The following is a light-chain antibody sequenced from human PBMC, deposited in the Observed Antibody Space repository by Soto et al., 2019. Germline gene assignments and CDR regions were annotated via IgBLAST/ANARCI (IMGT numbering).Light chain of an antibody. CDR1: QNINNF. CDR2: AAS. CDR3: QQSYSTPPA. J-gene: IGKJ1*01. V-gene: IGKV1-39*01. Sequence: DIQMTQSPSSLSASEEDRVTITCRASQNINNFLNWYQQKPGKPPKLLIYAASSLESGVPSRFSGSGSGTEFTLTISSLQPADFATYYCQQSYSTPPAFGQGTKVDI.